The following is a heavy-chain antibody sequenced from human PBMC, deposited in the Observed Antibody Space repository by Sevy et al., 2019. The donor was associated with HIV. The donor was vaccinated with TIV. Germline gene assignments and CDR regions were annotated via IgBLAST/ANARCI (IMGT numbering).Heavy chain of an antibody. Sequence: GESLKISCAASGFTFSSHWMFWVRQAPGKGLMWVSHINSHGTITNYADSVKGRFATSRDNAKNTVYLRTDSLRAEDTAVYYCARGQLLQFLEWPSYSLDVWGQGTTVTVSS. V-gene: IGHV3-74*01. CDR3: ARGQLLQFLEWPSYSLDV. J-gene: IGHJ6*02. D-gene: IGHD3-3*01. CDR2: INSHGTIT. CDR1: GFTFSSHW.